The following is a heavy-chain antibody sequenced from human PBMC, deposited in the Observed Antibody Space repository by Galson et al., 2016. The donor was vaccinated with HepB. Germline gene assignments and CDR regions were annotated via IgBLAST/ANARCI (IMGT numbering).Heavy chain of an antibody. CDR1: GFTFDDYA. Sequence: SLRLSCAASGFTFDDYAMHWVRQAPGKGLEWVSGISWNSGSIGYADSVKGRFTISRDNAKKSLYLQMNSLSVGDTALYYCAQDLGSYPSTWGQGTLVTVSS. D-gene: IGHD1-26*01. V-gene: IGHV3-9*01. CDR3: AQDLGSYPST. CDR2: ISWNSGSI. J-gene: IGHJ4*02.